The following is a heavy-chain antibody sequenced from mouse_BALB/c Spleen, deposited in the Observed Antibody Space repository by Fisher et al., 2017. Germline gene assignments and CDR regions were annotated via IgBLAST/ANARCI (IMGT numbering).Heavy chain of an antibody. J-gene: IGHJ4*01. Sequence: RFTISRDNAKNTLYLQMSSLKSEDTAMYYCARLGSSLLYYAMDYWGQGTSVTVSS. CDR3: ARLGSSLLYYAMDY. V-gene: IGHV5-12-1*01. D-gene: IGHD1-1*01.